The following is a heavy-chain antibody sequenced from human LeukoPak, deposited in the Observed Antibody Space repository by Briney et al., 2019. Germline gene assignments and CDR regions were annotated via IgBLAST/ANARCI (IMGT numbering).Heavy chain of an antibody. V-gene: IGHV1-2*02. CDR1: GYTFTGYY. CDR2: INPNSGGT. CDR3: ARVLVANDY. D-gene: IGHD3-3*02. J-gene: IGHJ4*02. Sequence: ASVKVSCKASGYTFTGYYVHWVRQAPGQGLEWMGWINPNSGGTNYAQKFQGRVTMTRDTSISTAYMELAGLRFDDTAVYYCARVLVANDYWGQGTLVTVSS.